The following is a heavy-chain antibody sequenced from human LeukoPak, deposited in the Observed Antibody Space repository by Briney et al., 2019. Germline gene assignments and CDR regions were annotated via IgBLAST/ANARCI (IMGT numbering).Heavy chain of an antibody. J-gene: IGHJ4*02. CDR3: VRHDGRGGATMGALDS. Sequence: PSETLSLTCTVSAVSISSSSHHWGWIRQSPGKGLEWIGSIYYGWTTYYNPSLNSRVTISVVTSKNQFSLQLNSVTAADTAVYYCVRHDGRGGATMGALDSWGQGSLVTVSS. CDR2: IYYGWTT. D-gene: IGHD4/OR15-4a*01. CDR1: AVSISSSSHH. V-gene: IGHV4-39*01.